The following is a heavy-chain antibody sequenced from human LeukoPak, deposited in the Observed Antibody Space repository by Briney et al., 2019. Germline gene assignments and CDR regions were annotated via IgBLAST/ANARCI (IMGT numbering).Heavy chain of an antibody. CDR2: ISGSGDST. V-gene: IGHV3-23*01. Sequence: GGSLRLSCAASGFTFSTYAVNWVRQAPGKGLEWVSTISGSGDSTYYADSVKGRFTISRDNSKDTLYLQMSSVRVDDTAVYYCARGLIAYVHDAFDIWGQGTMVTVSS. CDR3: ARGLIAYVHDAFDI. J-gene: IGHJ3*02. CDR1: GFTFSTYA. D-gene: IGHD2-8*01.